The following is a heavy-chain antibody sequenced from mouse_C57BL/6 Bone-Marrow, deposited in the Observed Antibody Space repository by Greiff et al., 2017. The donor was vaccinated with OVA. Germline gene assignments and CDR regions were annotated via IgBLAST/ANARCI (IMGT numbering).Heavy chain of an antibody. CDR3: ARYDYGSSPLDYFDY. CDR2: IRNKANGYTT. V-gene: IGHV7-3*01. CDR1: GFTFTDYY. J-gene: IGHJ2*01. Sequence: EVQVVESGGGLVQPGGSLSLSCAASGFTFTDYYMSWVRQPPGKALEWLGFIRNKANGYTTEYSASVKGRFTISRDNSQSILYLQMNALRAEDSATYYCARYDYGSSPLDYFDYWGQGTTLTVSS. D-gene: IGHD1-1*01.